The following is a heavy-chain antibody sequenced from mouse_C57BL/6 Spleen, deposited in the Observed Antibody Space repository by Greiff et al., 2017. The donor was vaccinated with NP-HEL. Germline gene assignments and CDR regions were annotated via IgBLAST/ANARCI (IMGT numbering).Heavy chain of an antibody. Sequence: VQLKESGPGLVKPSQSLSLTCSVTGYSITSGYYWNWIRQFPGNKLEWMGYISYDGSNNYNPSLKNRISITRDTSKNQFFLKLNSVTTEDTATYYCARTGGVYFDYWGQGTTLTVSS. CDR1: GYSITSGYY. D-gene: IGHD1-1*02. V-gene: IGHV3-6*01. CDR2: ISYDGSN. J-gene: IGHJ2*01. CDR3: ARTGGVYFDY.